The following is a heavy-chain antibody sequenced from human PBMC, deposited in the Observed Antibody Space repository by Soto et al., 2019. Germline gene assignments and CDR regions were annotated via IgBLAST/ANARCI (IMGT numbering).Heavy chain of an antibody. Sequence: ASVKVSCKASGYTFTSYAMHWLRQAPGQRLEWMGWINAGNGNTKYSQKFQGRVTITRDTSASTAYMELSSLRSEDTAVYYCARDWAYYDFWSGETNWFDPWGQGTLVTVSS. V-gene: IGHV1-3*01. J-gene: IGHJ5*02. CDR3: ARDWAYYDFWSGETNWFDP. CDR2: INAGNGNT. CDR1: GYTFTSYA. D-gene: IGHD3-3*01.